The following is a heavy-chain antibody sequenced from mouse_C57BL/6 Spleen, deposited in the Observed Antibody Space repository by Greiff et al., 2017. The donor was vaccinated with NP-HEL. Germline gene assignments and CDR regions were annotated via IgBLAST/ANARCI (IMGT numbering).Heavy chain of an antibody. CDR1: GFTFSNYW. D-gene: IGHD1-1*01. J-gene: IGHJ3*01. V-gene: IGHV6-3*01. Sequence: EVKLMESGGGLVQPGGSMKLSCVASGFTFSNYWMNWVRQSPEKGLEWVAQIRLKSDNYATHYAESVKGRFTISRDDSKSSVYLQMNNLRAEDTGIYYCTGQDYYYGSSFAYWGQGTLVTVSA. CDR2: IRLKSDNYAT. CDR3: TGQDYYYGSSFAY.